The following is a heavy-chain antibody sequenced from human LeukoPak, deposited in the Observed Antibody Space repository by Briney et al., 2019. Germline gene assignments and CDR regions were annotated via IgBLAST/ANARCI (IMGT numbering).Heavy chain of an antibody. CDR2: ISSSSSTI. Sequence: PGGSLRLSCAASGFTFSDYYMSWIRQAPGKGLEWVSYISSSSSTIYYADSVKGRFTISRDNAKNSLYLQMNSLRAEDTAVYYCARDHYRLAVAGIRDAFDIWGQGTMVTASS. V-gene: IGHV3-11*01. J-gene: IGHJ3*02. D-gene: IGHD6-19*01. CDR3: ARDHYRLAVAGIRDAFDI. CDR1: GFTFSDYY.